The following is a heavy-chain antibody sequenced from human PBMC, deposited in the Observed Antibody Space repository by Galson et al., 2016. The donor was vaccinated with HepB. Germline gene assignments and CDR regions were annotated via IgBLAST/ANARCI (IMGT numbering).Heavy chain of an antibody. CDR3: ARDAHGRSTVTDPGYCDY. D-gene: IGHD2-21*02. CDR1: GFTFSSYA. CDR2: ISFDGSEK. Sequence: SLRLSCAASGFTFSSYALHWFRQAPGKGLEWVAVISFDGSEKYYADSVQGRFTISRDDSRNTLEQQMISLRAEDSAFYYCARDAHGRSTVTDPGYCDYWGQGALVTVSS. V-gene: IGHV3-30*04. J-gene: IGHJ4*02.